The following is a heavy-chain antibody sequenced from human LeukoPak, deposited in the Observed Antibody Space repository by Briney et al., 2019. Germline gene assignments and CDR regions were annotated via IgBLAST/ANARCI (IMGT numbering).Heavy chain of an antibody. CDR3: ARGSHWNYGGYYLDY. J-gene: IGHJ4*02. D-gene: IGHD1-7*01. V-gene: IGHV3-43D*03. CDR2: ISWDGGIT. CDR1: GFTFDDYA. Sequence: GGSLRLSCAASGFTFDDYAMYWVRQGPGKGLEWVSLISWDGGITYYSDSVKGRFTISRDNSKNSLYLQINSLRDEDTALYYCARGSHWNYGGYYLDYWGQGTLVTVSS.